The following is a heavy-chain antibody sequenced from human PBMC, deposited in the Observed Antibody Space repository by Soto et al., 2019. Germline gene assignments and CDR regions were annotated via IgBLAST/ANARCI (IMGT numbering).Heavy chain of an antibody. CDR2: IYYGGRT. J-gene: IGHJ4*02. CDR3: ASRLYYHDTSRVPY. V-gene: IGHV4-39*01. CDR1: GGSITSSSDY. D-gene: IGHD3-22*01. Sequence: QLQLQESGPGLVKPSETLSLTCTVSGGSITSSSDYWGWIRQPPGKGLEWIATIYYGGRTYYSPSLKSRATISVDTSKNQFSLKLSSVTAADTAVYYCASRLYYHDTSRVPYWGQGTLVTVSS.